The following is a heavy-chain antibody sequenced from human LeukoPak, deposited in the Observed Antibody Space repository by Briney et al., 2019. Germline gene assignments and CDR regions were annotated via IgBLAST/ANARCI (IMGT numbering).Heavy chain of an antibody. CDR2: IYWDDDK. Sequence: SGPTLVHPTQPLTLICTFSGFSLRKSGGGVGWIRQPPAKALEWLALIYWDDDKRYSPSLKSRLTLSKDTSKNQVVLTMTNMDPVDTATYYCARIYFYDSSSYYFDYWGQGTLVTVSS. D-gene: IGHD3-22*01. V-gene: IGHV2-5*02. J-gene: IGHJ4*02. CDR3: ARIYFYDSSSYYFDY. CDR1: GFSLRKSGGG.